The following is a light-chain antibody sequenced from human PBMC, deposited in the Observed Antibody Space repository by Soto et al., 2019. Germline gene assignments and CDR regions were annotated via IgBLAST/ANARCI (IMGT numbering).Light chain of an antibody. CDR1: QSISNY. V-gene: IGKV1-5*01. CDR2: DVS. Sequence: DIQMTQSPSSLSASVGDRVTITCRPSQSISNYLNWYQQKPGKAPKLLIYDVSNLESGVPSGFSGSGSGTEFTLTISSLQPDDFATYYCQQYETFSGTFGPGTKVVIK. CDR3: QQYETFSGT. J-gene: IGKJ1*01.